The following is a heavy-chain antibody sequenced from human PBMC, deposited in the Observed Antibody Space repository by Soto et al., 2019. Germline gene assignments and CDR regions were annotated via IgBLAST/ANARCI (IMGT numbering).Heavy chain of an antibody. CDR1: GFTFSSYA. CDR3: ARPLRTVYYYYGMDV. J-gene: IGHJ6*02. D-gene: IGHD4-4*01. CDR2: ISYDGSNK. V-gene: IGHV3-30-3*01. Sequence: GGSLRLSCAASGFTFSSYAMHWVRQAPGKGPEWVAVISYDGSNKYYADSVKGRFTISRDNSKNTLYLQMNSLRAEDTAVYYCARPLRTVYYYYGMDVWGQGTTVTVSS.